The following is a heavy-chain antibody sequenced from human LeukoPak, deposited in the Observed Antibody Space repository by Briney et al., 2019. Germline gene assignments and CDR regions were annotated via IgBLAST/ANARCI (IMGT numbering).Heavy chain of an antibody. Sequence: SETLSLTCAVYGGSFSGYYWSWIRQPPGKGLEWIGEINHSGSTNYNPSLKSRVPISVDTSKNQFSLKLSSVTAADTAVYYCARGRGVAAKDYWGQGTLVTVSS. CDR3: ARGRGVAAKDY. CDR2: INHSGST. V-gene: IGHV4-34*01. CDR1: GGSFSGYY. J-gene: IGHJ4*02. D-gene: IGHD3-10*01.